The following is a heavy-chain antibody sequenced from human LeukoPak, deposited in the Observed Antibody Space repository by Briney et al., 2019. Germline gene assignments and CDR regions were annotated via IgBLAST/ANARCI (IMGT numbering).Heavy chain of an antibody. V-gene: IGHV4-34*01. CDR2: INHSGST. CDR1: GGSFSGYY. D-gene: IGHD3-22*01. J-gene: IGHJ6*03. CDR3: ARRPYDSSGYYHYYYYYMDV. Sequence: SETLSLTCAVYGGSFSGYYWSWIRQPPGKGLEWIGEINHSGSTNYNPSLKSRVTISVDTSKNQFSLKLSSVTAADTAVYYCARRPYDSSGYYHYYYYYMDVWGKGTTVTISS.